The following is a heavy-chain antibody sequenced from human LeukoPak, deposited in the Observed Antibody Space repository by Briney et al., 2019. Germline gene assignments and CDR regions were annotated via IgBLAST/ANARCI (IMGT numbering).Heavy chain of an antibody. D-gene: IGHD2-8*01. Sequence: GGSLRLSCTASGFAFSNYAMNWVRQAPGKGLEWVSGISGFNTYYADSVRGRFTISRDNSRNVMYLQMNGLRAEDTAIYYCAKDVCTSPRCLLYFDFWGQGTPVTVSS. V-gene: IGHV3-23*01. CDR2: ISGFNT. CDR1: GFAFSNYA. J-gene: IGHJ4*02. CDR3: AKDVCTSPRCLLYFDF.